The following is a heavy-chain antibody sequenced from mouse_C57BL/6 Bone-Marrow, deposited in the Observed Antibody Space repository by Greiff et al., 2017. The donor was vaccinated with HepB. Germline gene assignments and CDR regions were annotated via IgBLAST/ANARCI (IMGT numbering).Heavy chain of an antibody. CDR2: IDPETGGT. J-gene: IGHJ4*01. Sequence: VQLQQSGAELVRPGASVTLSCKASGYTFTDYEVHWVKQTPVHGLEWIGAIDPETGGTAYNQKFKGKAILTADKSSSTAYMELRSLTSEDSAVYYCTRRVYYGSRNYAMDYWGQGTSVTVSS. D-gene: IGHD1-1*01. V-gene: IGHV1-15*01. CDR1: GYTFTDYE. CDR3: TRRVYYGSRNYAMDY.